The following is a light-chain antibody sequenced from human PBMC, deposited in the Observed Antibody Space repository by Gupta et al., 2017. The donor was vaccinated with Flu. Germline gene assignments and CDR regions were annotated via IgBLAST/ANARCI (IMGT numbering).Light chain of an antibody. CDR1: QSIGYY. J-gene: IGKJ4*01. V-gene: IGKV3-11*01. Sequence: DIVLSQSSVTLSLSPGETATLACRASQSIGYYLSWFQQKRGLAPRLLIYHATRRATGVPPRFTGSGSGTEFALTISSLEPEDFAIYYCQQCSVWPLTFGRGTKVEIK. CDR3: QQCSVWPLT. CDR2: HAT.